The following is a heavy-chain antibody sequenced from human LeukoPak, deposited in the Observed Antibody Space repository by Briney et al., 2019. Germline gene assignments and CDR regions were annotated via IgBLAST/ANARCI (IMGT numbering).Heavy chain of an antibody. CDR2: INWNGGST. CDR1: GFTFDDYG. J-gene: IGHJ3*02. CDR3: GRNPVAFIRSDAFDI. D-gene: IGHD3-16*02. Sequence: GGTLRLSCAASGFTFDDYGMSWVRQAPGNGLEWGSGINWNGGSTGYAASVTGRFTISRDNANNSLYLQMTSLRADDTALYYCGRNPVAFIRSDAFDIWGQGTMVTASS. V-gene: IGHV3-20*04.